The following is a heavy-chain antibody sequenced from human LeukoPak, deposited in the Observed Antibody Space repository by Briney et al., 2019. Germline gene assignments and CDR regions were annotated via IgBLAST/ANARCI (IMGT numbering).Heavy chain of an antibody. D-gene: IGHD2-15*01. Sequence: PGGSLRLSCAASGFTFSSYAMSWVRQAPGKGLEWVSSIVASGDSTFYADSVKGRFTISRDNAKNTLFLQVNSLRVEDTAVYYCAKGPRATSLAAYWGQGTLVTVSS. V-gene: IGHV3-23*01. CDR3: AKGPRATSLAAY. CDR1: GFTFSSYA. J-gene: IGHJ4*02. CDR2: IVASGDST.